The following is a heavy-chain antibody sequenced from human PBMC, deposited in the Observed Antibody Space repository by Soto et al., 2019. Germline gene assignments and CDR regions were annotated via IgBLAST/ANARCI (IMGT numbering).Heavy chain of an antibody. CDR2: ISDSGATK. CDR3: ARCSRNSCYSYGVDV. Sequence: GGSLRLSCAASGFTFSNCGMNWVRQTPGKGLEWVSYISDSGATKHYADSVKGRFTISRDNGKDSLYLQMNSLRDEDTAVYFCARCSRNSCYSYGVDVWGQGATVTVSS. D-gene: IGHD2-15*01. V-gene: IGHV3-48*02. CDR1: GFTFSNCG. J-gene: IGHJ6*02.